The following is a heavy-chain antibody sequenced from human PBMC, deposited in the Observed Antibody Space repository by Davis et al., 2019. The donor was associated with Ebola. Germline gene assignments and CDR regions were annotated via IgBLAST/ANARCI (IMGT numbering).Heavy chain of an antibody. V-gene: IGHV4-59*01. CDR1: GGSISSYY. CDR2: IYYSGST. Sequence: MPSEPLSLTCTVSGGSISSYYWSWIRQPPGKGLEWIGYIYYSGSTSYSPSLKSRVTISIDTSKNQFSLKLTSVTAADTAVYYCARGRTPVDYWGQGTLVTVSS. J-gene: IGHJ4*02. D-gene: IGHD4-23*01. CDR3: ARGRTPVDY.